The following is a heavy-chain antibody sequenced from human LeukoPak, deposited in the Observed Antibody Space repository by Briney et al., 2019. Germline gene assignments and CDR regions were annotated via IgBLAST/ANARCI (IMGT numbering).Heavy chain of an antibody. J-gene: IGHJ4*02. V-gene: IGHV3-48*01. CDR1: GFTFSSYS. CDR3: AKNPGIAAAGPFDY. Sequence: GGSLRLSCAASGFTFSSYSMNWVRQAPGKGLEWVSYISSSSTIYYADSVKGRFTISRDNAKNSLYLQMNSLRAEDTAVYYCAKNPGIAAAGPFDYWGQGTLVTVSS. CDR2: ISSSSTI. D-gene: IGHD6-13*01.